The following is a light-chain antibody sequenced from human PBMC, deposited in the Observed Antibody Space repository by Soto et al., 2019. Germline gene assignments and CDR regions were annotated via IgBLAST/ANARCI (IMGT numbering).Light chain of an antibody. J-gene: IGLJ2*01. CDR1: SSDGGGYNY. Sequence: QSALTQAASVSGSPGQSITISCTGTSSDGGGYNYVSWYQQHPGKAPKLMIYDVSNRPSGVSNRFSGSKSGNTASLTISGLQAVDEADYYCSSYTSSSTLVVFGGGTKLTVL. CDR3: SSYTSSSTLVV. V-gene: IGLV2-14*01. CDR2: DVS.